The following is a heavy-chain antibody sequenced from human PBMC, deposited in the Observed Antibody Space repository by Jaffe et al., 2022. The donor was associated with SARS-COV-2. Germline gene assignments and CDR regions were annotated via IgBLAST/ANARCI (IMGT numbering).Heavy chain of an antibody. CDR1: GGSFSGYY. V-gene: IGHV4-34*01. D-gene: IGHD2-15*01. Sequence: QVQLQQWGAGLLKPSETLSLTCAVYGGSFSGYYWSWIRQPPGKGLEWIGEINHSGSTNYNPSLKSRVTISVDTSKNQFSLKLSSVTAADTAVYYCARGGLNCSGGSCYRGFDPWGQGTLVTVSS. CDR2: INHSGST. J-gene: IGHJ5*02. CDR3: ARGGLNCSGGSCYRGFDP.